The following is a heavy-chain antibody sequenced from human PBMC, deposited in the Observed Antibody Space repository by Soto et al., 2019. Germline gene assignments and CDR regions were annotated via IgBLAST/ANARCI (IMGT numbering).Heavy chain of an antibody. CDR1: GGSISGGGYY. J-gene: IGHJ4*02. Sequence: QVQLQESGPGLVKPSQTLSLTCTVSGGSISGGGYYWSWIRQHPGKGLEWIGYIYYSGSTYYNPSLKSRVTISVDTSKNQFSLKLSSVTAADTAVYYCARVSYGSGSYYTLDYWGQGTLVTVSS. V-gene: IGHV4-31*03. D-gene: IGHD3-10*01. CDR3: ARVSYGSGSYYTLDY. CDR2: IYYSGST.